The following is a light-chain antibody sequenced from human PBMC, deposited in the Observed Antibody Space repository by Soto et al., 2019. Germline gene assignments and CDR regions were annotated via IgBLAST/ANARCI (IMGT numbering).Light chain of an antibody. CDR1: QSISSY. J-gene: IGKJ1*01. V-gene: IGKV1-5*01. CDR2: HAS. CDR3: QQYNSYS. Sequence: DIQMTQSPSSLSASVGDRVTITCRASQSISSYLNWYQQKPGTAPKVLIYHASNLQSGVPSRFSGSGSGTEFTLTISGLQPDDFATYYCQQYNSYSFGQGTKVDI.